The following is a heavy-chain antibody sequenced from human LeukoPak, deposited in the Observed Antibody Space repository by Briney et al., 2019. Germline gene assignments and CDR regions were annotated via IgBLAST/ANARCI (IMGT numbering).Heavy chain of an antibody. J-gene: IGHJ5*02. V-gene: IGHV1-18*01. D-gene: IGHD6-19*01. CDR2: ISTYNGNT. CDR3: ARARSGAVARNYNWFDP. Sequence: GAPVKVSCKASGYTFTTFDISWVRQAPGQGLEWMGWISTYNGNTNYAQNLQGRVTMTTDTSTSTAYMELRSLTSDDTAVYYCARARSGAVARNYNWFDPWGQGTLVTVSS. CDR1: GYTFTTFD.